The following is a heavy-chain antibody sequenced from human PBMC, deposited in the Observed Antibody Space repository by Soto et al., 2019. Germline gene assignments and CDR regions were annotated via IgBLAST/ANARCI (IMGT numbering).Heavy chain of an antibody. CDR2: VNPSGGHT. CDR1: GDTFTEYY. Sequence: QVQLMQSGAEVKKPGASVKVSCKASGDTFTEYYIHWVRQAPGQGLEWMGTVNPSGGHTTYAQHVLGRVTMTRDTSTSTLYMELTRLTSEDTAVYYCARGGHVVVVTAALDYWGQGTLVTVSS. CDR3: ARGGHVVVVTAALDY. J-gene: IGHJ4*02. D-gene: IGHD2-21*02. V-gene: IGHV1-46*01.